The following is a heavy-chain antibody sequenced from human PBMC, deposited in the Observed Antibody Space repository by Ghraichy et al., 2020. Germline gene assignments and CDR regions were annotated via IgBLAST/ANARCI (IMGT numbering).Heavy chain of an antibody. V-gene: IGHV3-7*01. CDR1: GFTFSSHW. CDR2: INQDGSEK. J-gene: IGHJ4*02. D-gene: IGHD6-19*01. Sequence: LSLTCAASGFTFSSHWMSWFRQAPGKGLEWVAIINQDGSEKYYVDSLKGRFTISRDNTKNSLFLQMNGLRAEDTAVYYCARSSGWTPDYWGQGTLVTVSS. CDR3: ARSSGWTPDY.